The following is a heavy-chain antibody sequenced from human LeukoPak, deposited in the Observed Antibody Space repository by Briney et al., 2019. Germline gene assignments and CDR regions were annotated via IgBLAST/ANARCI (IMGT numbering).Heavy chain of an antibody. D-gene: IGHD6-13*01. CDR2: IYTSGST. Sequence: PSETLSLTCTVSGGSISSGSYYWGWIRQPAGKGLEWIGHIYTSGSTNYNPSLKSQFTISVDTSKNQFSLKLSSVTAADTAVYYCARGYSSSWHGDWFDPWGQGTLVTVSS. J-gene: IGHJ5*02. CDR3: ARGYSSSWHGDWFDP. V-gene: IGHV4-61*09. CDR1: GGSISSGSYY.